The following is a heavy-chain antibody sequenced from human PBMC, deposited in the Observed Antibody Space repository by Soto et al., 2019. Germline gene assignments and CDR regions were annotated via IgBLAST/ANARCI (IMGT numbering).Heavy chain of an antibody. Sequence: EMRLVQSGAEEKKPGESMKISCKGSGYSFTSYWIGGVRQMPGKGLEWMGIIYPGDSDTRYSPSFQGQVTISADKSISTAYLQWSSLKASDTAMYYCARQGQTHSSSWYLNWFDPWGQGTLVTVSS. V-gene: IGHV5-51*01. CDR3: ARQGQTHSSSWYLNWFDP. CDR1: GYSFTSYW. J-gene: IGHJ5*02. CDR2: IYPGDSDT. D-gene: IGHD6-13*01.